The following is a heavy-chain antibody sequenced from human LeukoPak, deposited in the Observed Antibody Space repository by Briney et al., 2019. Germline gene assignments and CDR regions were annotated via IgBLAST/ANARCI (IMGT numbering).Heavy chain of an antibody. CDR2: ISSGSTTI. V-gene: IGHV3-48*02. D-gene: IGHD4-11*01. Sequence: GGPLRLSCAASGFTFNTYNMNWVRQAPGKGLEWVSYISSGSTTIYYAHSVKGRITISRDNAKNSLYLQMNSLRDEDTAIYYCARGPYSPKGFDYSGQGALGTVSS. J-gene: IGHJ4*02. CDR1: GFTFNTYN. CDR3: ARGPYSPKGFDY.